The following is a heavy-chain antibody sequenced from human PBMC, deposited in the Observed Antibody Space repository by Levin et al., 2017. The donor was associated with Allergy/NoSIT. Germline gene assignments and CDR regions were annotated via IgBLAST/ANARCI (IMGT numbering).Heavy chain of an antibody. J-gene: IGHJ6*02. CDR2: ISYDGSNK. D-gene: IGHD6-13*01. CDR3: AKEVRQQLVVYYYYYGMDV. V-gene: IGHV3-30*18. CDR1: GFTFSSYG. Sequence: GGSLRLSCAASGFTFSSYGMHWVRQAPGKGLEWVAVISYDGSNKYYADSVKGRFTISRDNSKNTLYLQMNSLRAEDTAVYYCAKEVRQQLVVYYYYYGMDVWGQGTTVTVSS.